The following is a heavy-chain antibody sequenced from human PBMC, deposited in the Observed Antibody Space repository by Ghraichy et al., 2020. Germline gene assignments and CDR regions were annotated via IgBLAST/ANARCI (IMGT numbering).Heavy chain of an antibody. D-gene: IGHD2-15*01. CDR2: ISTYNGNT. J-gene: IGHJ4*02. CDR3: AKATDIADDLWGLYFDY. V-gene: IGHV1-18*01. Sequence: ASVKVSCKASGYTSNRYGFTWVRQAPGQGLEWMGWISTYNGNTNYAQEFQDRVTLTTDASTSTTYMELRSLRFDDTAVYYCAKATDIADDLWGLYFDYWGQGTLFTVSS. CDR1: GYTSNRYG.